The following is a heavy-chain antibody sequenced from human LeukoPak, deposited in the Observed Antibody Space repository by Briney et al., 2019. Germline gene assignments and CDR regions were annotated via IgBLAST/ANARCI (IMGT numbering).Heavy chain of an antibody. CDR2: IRYDGSNK. CDR1: GFTFSSYG. CDR3: AKEGDYYGSGSYRDGFDI. J-gene: IGHJ3*02. V-gene: IGHV3-30*02. D-gene: IGHD3-10*01. Sequence: GGSLRLSCAASGFTFSSYGMHWVRQAPGKGLEWVAFIRYDGSNKYYADSVKGRFTISRDNSKNTLYLQMNSLRAEDTAVYYCAKEGDYYGSGSYRDGFDIWGQGTRATVSS.